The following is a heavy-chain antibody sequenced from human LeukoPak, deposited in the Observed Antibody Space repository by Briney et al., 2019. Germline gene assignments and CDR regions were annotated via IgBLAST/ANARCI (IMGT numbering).Heavy chain of an antibody. CDR2: ISASDSST. J-gene: IGHJ4*02. CDR1: GFTFSSYG. D-gene: IGHD1-26*01. V-gene: IGHV3-23*01. CDR3: AKGGNSGAYLAGMDY. Sequence: GRSLRLSCAASGFTFSSYGMHWVRQAPGKGLEWVSSISASDSSTYYADSVKGRFTISRDNSKNTLYLQMNSLRAEDTAIYYCAKGGNSGAYLAGMDYWGQGTLVTVSS.